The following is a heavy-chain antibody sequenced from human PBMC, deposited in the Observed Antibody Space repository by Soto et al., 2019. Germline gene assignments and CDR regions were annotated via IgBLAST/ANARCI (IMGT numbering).Heavy chain of an antibody. CDR3: PRGSSGWYEDYYYGMDV. Sequence: SQTRSLTCXISGDSVSSNSAAWNWIRQSPSRGLEWLGRTYYRSKWYNDYAVSVKSRITINPDTSKNQFSLQLNSVTPEDTAVYYCPRGSSGWYEDYYYGMDVWGQGTTVTVSS. J-gene: IGHJ6*02. D-gene: IGHD6-19*01. CDR1: GDSVSSNSAA. CDR2: TYYRSKWYN. V-gene: IGHV6-1*01.